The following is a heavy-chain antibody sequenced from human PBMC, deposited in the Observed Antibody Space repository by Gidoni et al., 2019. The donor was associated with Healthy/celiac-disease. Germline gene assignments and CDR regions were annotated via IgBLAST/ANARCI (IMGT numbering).Heavy chain of an antibody. J-gene: IGHJ4*02. CDR3: ARDRDRRDYFDY. CDR2: IYSGGST. Sequence: EVQLVESGGGLFQPGGSRSLSCEAYGFTVSSNYMSWVRQAPGKGLEWVSVIYSGGSTYYADSVKGRFTISRDNSKNTLYLQMNSLRAEDTAVYYCARDRDRRDYFDYWGQGTLVTVSS. V-gene: IGHV3-53*01. CDR1: GFTVSSNY.